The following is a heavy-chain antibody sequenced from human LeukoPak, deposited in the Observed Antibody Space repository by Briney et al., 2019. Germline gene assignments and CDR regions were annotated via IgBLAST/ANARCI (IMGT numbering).Heavy chain of an antibody. V-gene: IGHV4-59*01. CDR1: GGSISSYY. Sequence: SETLSLTCTVSGGSISSYYWNWIRQPPGKGLEWVGYMSYSGSTNYNPSLKSRVTISIDTSKNQFSLKLSSVTAADTAVYYCARAYGGRFDYWGQGALVTVSS. J-gene: IGHJ4*02. D-gene: IGHD4-23*01. CDR2: MSYSGST. CDR3: ARAYGGRFDY.